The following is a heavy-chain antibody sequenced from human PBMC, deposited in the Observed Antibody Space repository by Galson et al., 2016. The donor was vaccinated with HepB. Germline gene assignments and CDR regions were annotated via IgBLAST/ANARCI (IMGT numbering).Heavy chain of an antibody. CDR3: AKDFSKTTATIGRGNWFDP. V-gene: IGHV3-33*06. Sequence: SLRLSCAGSGFVFSRYGMHWIRQAPGAGLEWISLIWSDGDTKFYADSVKGRFSISRDNSKNTLSLTLNSLRADDTAFYYSAKDFSKTTATIGRGNWFDPWGQGTLVTVSS. D-gene: IGHD5-12*01. CDR1: GFVFSRYG. CDR2: IWSDGDTK. J-gene: IGHJ5*02.